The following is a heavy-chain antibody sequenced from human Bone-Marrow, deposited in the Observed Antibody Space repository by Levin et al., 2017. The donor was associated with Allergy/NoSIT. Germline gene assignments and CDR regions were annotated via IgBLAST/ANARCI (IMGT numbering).Heavy chain of an antibody. V-gene: IGHV5-51*01. Sequence: GESLKISCKGSGYIFTRSWIGWVRQMPGKGLQWMGIIFPGDSDTRYSPSFQGQVTISADKSISTTYLQWSSLQASDSAIYFCARVNSGYDWLWWFDSWGQGTLVTVSS. J-gene: IGHJ5*01. D-gene: IGHD5-12*01. CDR1: GYIFTRSW. CDR2: IFPGDSDT. CDR3: ARVNSGYDWLWWFDS.